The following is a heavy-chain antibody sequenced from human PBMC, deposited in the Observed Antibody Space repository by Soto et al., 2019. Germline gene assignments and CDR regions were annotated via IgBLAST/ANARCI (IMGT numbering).Heavy chain of an antibody. J-gene: IGHJ6*02. V-gene: IGHV3-9*01. CDR2: ISWNSGSI. CDR1: GFTFDDYA. CDR3: AKEDCSSTSCLYYYGMDV. Sequence: EVQLVESGGGLVQPGRSLRLSCAASGFTFDDYAMHWVRQAPGKGLEWVSGISWNSGSIGYADSVKGRFTISRDNAKNSLYLQMNSLIAEDTALYYCAKEDCSSTSCLYYYGMDVWGQGTTVTVSS. D-gene: IGHD2-2*01.